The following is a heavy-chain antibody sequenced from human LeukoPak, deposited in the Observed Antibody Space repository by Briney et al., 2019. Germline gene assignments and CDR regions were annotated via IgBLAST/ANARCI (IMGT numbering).Heavy chain of an antibody. CDR2: ISSSSSYI. CDR3: ARDGSDSSCNFDY. V-gene: IGHV3-21*01. Sequence: GGSLRLSCAASGFTFSSYSMNWVRQAPGKGLEWVSSISSSSSYIYYADSVKGRFTISRDNAKNSLYLRMNSLRAEDTAVYYCARDGSDSSCNFDYWGQGTLVTVSS. CDR1: GFTFSSYS. J-gene: IGHJ4*02. D-gene: IGHD6-6*01.